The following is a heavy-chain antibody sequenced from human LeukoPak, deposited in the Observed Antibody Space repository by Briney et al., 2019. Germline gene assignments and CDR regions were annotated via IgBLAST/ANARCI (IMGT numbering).Heavy chain of an antibody. CDR1: GFTFSSYE. J-gene: IGHJ4*02. Sequence: GGSLRLSCAASGFTFSSYEMNWVRQAPGKGLEWVSYISSSGSTIYYADSVKGRFTISRDNAKNSLYLQMNSLRAEDTAMYYCAKDEVVVGATQGPDYWGQGTLVTVSS. V-gene: IGHV3-48*03. D-gene: IGHD2-15*01. CDR3: AKDEVVVGATQGPDY. CDR2: ISSSGSTI.